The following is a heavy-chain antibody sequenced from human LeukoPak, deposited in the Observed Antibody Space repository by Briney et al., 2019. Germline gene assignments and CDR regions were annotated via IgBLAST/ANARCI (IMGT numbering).Heavy chain of an antibody. CDR3: ARDRSPAPGRSYGRGHFDY. D-gene: IGHD5-18*01. J-gene: IGHJ4*02. CDR1: GFNVNIHY. Sequence: GGSLRLSCAASGFNVNIHYMSWVRQAPGKGLEWVSVIHSGGSTHYADSVKGRFTISRDSSKNTLYLQMNSLRADDTAVYYCARDRSPAPGRSYGRGHFDYWGQGTLVTVSS. CDR2: IHSGGST. V-gene: IGHV3-66*01.